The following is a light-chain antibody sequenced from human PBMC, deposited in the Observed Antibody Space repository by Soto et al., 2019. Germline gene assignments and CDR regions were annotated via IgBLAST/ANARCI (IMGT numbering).Light chain of an antibody. J-gene: IGKJ4*01. CDR1: QGIGTY. V-gene: IGKV1-9*01. CDR3: QQYYSYPLT. Sequence: DIQMTQSPSSVSASVGDRVTVTCRASQGIGTYLVWYQQKRGKAPTVLIYAASTLQSGVPSRFSGSGSGTDFTLTISCLQSEDFATYYCQQYYSYPLTFGGGTKVDIK. CDR2: AAS.